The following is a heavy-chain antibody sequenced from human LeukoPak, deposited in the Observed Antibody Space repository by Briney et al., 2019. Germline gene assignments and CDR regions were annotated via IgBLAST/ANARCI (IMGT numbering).Heavy chain of an antibody. D-gene: IGHD2-15*01. V-gene: IGHV4-39*01. CDR1: GGSISSSSYY. Sequence: PSETLSLTCTVSGGSISSSSYYWGWIRQPPGKGLEWIGSIYYSGSTYYNPSLKSRVTISVDTSKNQFSLKLSSVTAADTAVYYCARQKAAPGWFDPWGQGTLVTVSS. J-gene: IGHJ5*02. CDR3: ARQKAAPGWFDP. CDR2: IYYSGST.